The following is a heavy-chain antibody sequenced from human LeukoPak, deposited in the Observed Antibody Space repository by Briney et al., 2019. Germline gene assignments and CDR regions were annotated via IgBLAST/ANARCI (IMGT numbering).Heavy chain of an antibody. CDR1: GYTFIDYT. Sequence: ASVKVYCKASGYTFIDYTMHWLRQAPGQRLDWMGWINGGSGNTKYSPEFQGRVTITRDTSASTGYMELSRLRSEDTAVYYCANPRYDSSGYYYVDWGQGTLVTVSS. CDR3: ANPRYDSSGYYYVD. V-gene: IGHV1-3*01. D-gene: IGHD3-22*01. CDR2: INGGSGNT. J-gene: IGHJ4*02.